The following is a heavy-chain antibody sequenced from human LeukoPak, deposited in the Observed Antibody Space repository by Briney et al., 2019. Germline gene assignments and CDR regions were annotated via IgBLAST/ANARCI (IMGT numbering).Heavy chain of an antibody. J-gene: IGHJ5*02. V-gene: IGHV3-21*01. CDR1: GFAFTTYA. D-gene: IGHD5-18*01. Sequence: PGRSLRLSCAASGFAFTTYAMHWVRQAPGKGLEWVSSITSSSDYVYYADSVKGRFTISRDNAENSLHLQMNSLRADDTAVYYCAREFKSGYGMWAWGQGTLVTVSS. CDR2: ITSSSDYV. CDR3: AREFKSGYGMWA.